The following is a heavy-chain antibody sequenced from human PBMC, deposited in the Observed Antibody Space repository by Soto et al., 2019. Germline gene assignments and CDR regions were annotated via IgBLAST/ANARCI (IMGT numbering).Heavy chain of an antibody. CDR2: IYYSGST. D-gene: IGHD5-18*01. J-gene: IGHJ6*02. CDR1: GGSISSSSYY. V-gene: IGHV4-39*01. CDR3: ARHPAMGYYYYGMDV. Sequence: SETLSLTCTVSGGSISSSSYYWGWIRQPPGKGLEWIGSIYYSGSTYYNPSLKSRVTISVDTSKNQFSLKLSSVTAADTAVYYCARHPAMGYYYYGMDVWGQGTTVTVTS.